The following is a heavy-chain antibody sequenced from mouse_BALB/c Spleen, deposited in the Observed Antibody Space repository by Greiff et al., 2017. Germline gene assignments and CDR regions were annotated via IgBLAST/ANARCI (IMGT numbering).Heavy chain of an antibody. CDR3: ARWDVIYDGYAMDY. CDR1: GASITSGY. V-gene: IGHV3-8*02. CDR2: ISYSGST. D-gene: IGHD2-3*01. Sequence: EVKLVESGPSLVKPSQTLSLTCSVTGASITSGYWNWIRKFPGNKLEYMGYISYSGSTYYNPSLKSRISITRDTSKNQYYLQLNSVTTEDTATYYCARWDVIYDGYAMDYWGQGTSVTVSS. J-gene: IGHJ4*01.